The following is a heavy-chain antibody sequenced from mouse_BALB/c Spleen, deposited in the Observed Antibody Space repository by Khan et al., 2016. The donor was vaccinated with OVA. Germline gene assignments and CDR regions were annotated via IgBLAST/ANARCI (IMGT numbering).Heavy chain of an antibody. D-gene: IGHD2-1*01. V-gene: IGHV5-12-1*01. CDR3: ARGWGGNFYYAMDY. Sequence: EVELVESGGGLVKPGGSLKLSCAASGFAFSSYDMSWVRQTPEKRLEWVAYISSGGGSTYYPDTVKGRFTISRDNAKNTLYLQMSSLTSEDTAMYYCARGWGGNFYYAMDYWGQGTSVTVSA. CDR1: GFAFSSYD. J-gene: IGHJ4*01. CDR2: ISSGGGST.